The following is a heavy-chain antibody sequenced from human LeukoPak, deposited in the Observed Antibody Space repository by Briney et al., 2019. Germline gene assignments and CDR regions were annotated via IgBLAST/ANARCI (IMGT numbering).Heavy chain of an antibody. CDR1: GYTFTGYY. CDR2: IIPIFGTA. V-gene: IGHV1-69*13. CDR3: ARVGIDNWNDENYYFDY. J-gene: IGHJ4*02. D-gene: IGHD1-1*01. Sequence: GASVKVSCKASGYTFTGYYMHWVRQAPGQGLEWMGGIIPIFGTANYAQKFQGRVTITADESTSTAYMELSSLRSDDTAVYYCARVGIDNWNDENYYFDYWGQGTLVTVSS.